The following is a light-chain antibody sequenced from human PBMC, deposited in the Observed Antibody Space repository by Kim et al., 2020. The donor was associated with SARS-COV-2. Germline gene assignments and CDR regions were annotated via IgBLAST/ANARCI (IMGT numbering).Light chain of an antibody. CDR2: KVS. Sequence: DVVMTQSPLSLPVTLGQPASISCRSSQSLVSSDGNTYLNWFQQRPGQSPRRLIYKVSNPDSGVPDRFSGSGSGTEFTLKISRVEAEDVGVYYCMQGIYPITFGQGTRLEIK. V-gene: IGKV2-30*01. J-gene: IGKJ5*01. CDR1: QSLVSSDGNTY. CDR3: MQGIYPIT.